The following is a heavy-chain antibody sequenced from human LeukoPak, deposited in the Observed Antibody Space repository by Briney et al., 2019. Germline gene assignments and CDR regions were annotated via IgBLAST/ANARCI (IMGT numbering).Heavy chain of an antibody. CDR2: IDYSRST. CDR1: GGSISSSSYY. V-gene: IGHV4-39*01. Sequence: PSETLSLTCTVSGGSISSSSYYWDWLRQPPGKGLEWIGSIDYSRSTYYNPALKRLTTISVDTSNTQFSLNLSPVTAADNAVYYCARRAVGGTQGSDYWGQGTLVTVSS. CDR3: ARRAVGGTQGSDY. D-gene: IGHD6-19*01. J-gene: IGHJ4*02.